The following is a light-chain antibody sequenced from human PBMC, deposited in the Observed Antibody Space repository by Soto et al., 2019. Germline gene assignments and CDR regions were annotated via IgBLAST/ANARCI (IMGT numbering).Light chain of an antibody. CDR1: SSNIGAGFD. CDR3: QSYDNSLLAYV. V-gene: IGLV1-40*01. J-gene: IGLJ2*01. CDR2: AND. Sequence: QPVLTLPPSVSGAPGQRLTISCAGTSSNIGAGFDVHWYQQLPGTAPKLLIYANDDRPSGVPDRFSGSTSGTSASLAITGLQAEDAADYYCQSYDNSLLAYVFGGGTKVTVL.